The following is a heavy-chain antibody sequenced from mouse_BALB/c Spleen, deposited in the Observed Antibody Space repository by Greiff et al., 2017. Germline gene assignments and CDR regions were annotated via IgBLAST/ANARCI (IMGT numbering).Heavy chain of an antibody. CDR2: ISSGGSYT. CDR1: GFTFSSYG. J-gene: IGHJ2*01. CDR3: ARQDYGWYFDY. Sequence: EVQRVESGGDLVKPGGSLKLSCAASGFTFSSYGMSWVRQTPDKRLEWVATISSGGSYTYYPDSVKGRFTISRDNAKNTLYLQMSSLKSEDTAMYYCARQDYGWYFDYWGQGTTLTVSS. V-gene: IGHV5-6*01. D-gene: IGHD1-2*01.